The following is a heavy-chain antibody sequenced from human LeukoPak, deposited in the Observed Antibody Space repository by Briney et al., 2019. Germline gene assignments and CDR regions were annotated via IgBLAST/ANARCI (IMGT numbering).Heavy chain of an antibody. CDR2: INPNSGNR. CDR3: ARVRFVASSWWLVPLDY. J-gene: IGHJ4*02. CDR1: GYTFTSLD. Sequence: ASVKVSCKASGYTFTSLDINWVRQASGQGLEWMGWINPNSGNRGYAQQFQGRVTITRDTSISTVYMELSSLRSEDTAVYYCARVRFVASSWWLVPLDYWGQGTLVTVSS. V-gene: IGHV1-8*01. D-gene: IGHD6-19*01.